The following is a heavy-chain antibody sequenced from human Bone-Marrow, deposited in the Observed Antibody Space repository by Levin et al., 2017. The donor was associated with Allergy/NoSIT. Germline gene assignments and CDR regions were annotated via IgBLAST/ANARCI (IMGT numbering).Heavy chain of an antibody. CDR2: IYTNGNS. CDR1: GGSITSGVYY. Sequence: SETLSLTCAVSGGSITSGVYYWGWVRQAAGTGLEWIGRIYTNGNSYYNPAFKSRATISLDTSKSHFSLELTSVTAADTAVYYCAGSVAASFDAFDMWGPGTKVTVS. CDR3: AGSVAASFDAFDM. J-gene: IGHJ3*02. V-gene: IGHV4-61*02. D-gene: IGHD6-13*01.